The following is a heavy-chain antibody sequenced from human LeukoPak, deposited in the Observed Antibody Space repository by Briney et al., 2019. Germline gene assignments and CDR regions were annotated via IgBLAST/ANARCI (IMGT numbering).Heavy chain of an antibody. V-gene: IGHV1-18*04. CDR1: GYTFPNYI. J-gene: IGHJ4*02. CDR2: ISAYNGNT. Sequence: ASVHVSCKASGYTFPNYIISWVRQAPGQGLEWMGCISAYNGNTKYAQKLQGRVTMTTDTSTSTAYMELRSLRSDDTAVYYCTRDRNSSYYWGQGTLVTVSS. CDR3: TRDRNSSYY.